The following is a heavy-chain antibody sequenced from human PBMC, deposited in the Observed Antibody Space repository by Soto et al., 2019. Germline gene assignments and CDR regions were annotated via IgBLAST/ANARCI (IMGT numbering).Heavy chain of an antibody. D-gene: IGHD1-26*01. CDR2: IGTAGDT. CDR3: ARGAQWELIYYYGMDV. V-gene: IGHV3-13*01. Sequence: GGSLRLSCAASGFTFSSYDMHWVRQATGKGLEWVSAIGTAGDTYYPGSGKGRFTISRGNAKNSLYLQMNSLRAEDTAVYYCARGAQWELIYYYGMDVWGQGTTVTVSS. J-gene: IGHJ6*02. CDR1: GFTFSSYD.